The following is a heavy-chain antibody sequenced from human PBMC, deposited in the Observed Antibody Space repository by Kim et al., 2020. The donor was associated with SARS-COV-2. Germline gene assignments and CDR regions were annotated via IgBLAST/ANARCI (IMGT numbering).Heavy chain of an antibody. J-gene: IGHJ4*02. CDR3: ARLRPPGGVVPPYYFDY. D-gene: IGHD2-15*01. V-gene: IGHV4-34*01. Sequence: LKSRVTISVDTSKNQFSLKLSSVTAADTAVYYCARLRPPGGVVPPYYFDYWGQGTLVTVSS.